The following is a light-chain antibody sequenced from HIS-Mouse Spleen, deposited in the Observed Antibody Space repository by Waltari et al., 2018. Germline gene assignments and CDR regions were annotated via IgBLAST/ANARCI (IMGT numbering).Light chain of an antibody. V-gene: IGLV3-10*01. CDR1: ALPKKY. Sequence: SYELTQPPSVSVSPGQTARITCSGDALPKKYAYWYQQKSGQAPVLVIYEDSKRTSGSPGGFSGSSSGTMATLTISGAQVEDEADYYCYSTDSSGNHRVFGGGTKLTVL. CDR3: YSTDSSGNHRV. CDR2: EDS. J-gene: IGLJ2*01.